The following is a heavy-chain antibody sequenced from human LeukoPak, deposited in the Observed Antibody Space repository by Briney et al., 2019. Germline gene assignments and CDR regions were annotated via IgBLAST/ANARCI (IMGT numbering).Heavy chain of an antibody. CDR3: ARDWGSSSHYYYYYMAV. D-gene: IGHD6-6*01. V-gene: IGHV3-30*04. J-gene: IGHJ6*03. CDR1: GFTFRSYA. CDR2: ISYDGSNK. Sequence: GGSLRLSCAASGFTFRSYAMHWVRQAPGKGLEWVAVISYDGSNKYYADSVKGRFTISRDNSKNTLYLQMNSLRAEDTAVYYCARDWGSSSHYYYYYMAVWGKGTTVTVSS.